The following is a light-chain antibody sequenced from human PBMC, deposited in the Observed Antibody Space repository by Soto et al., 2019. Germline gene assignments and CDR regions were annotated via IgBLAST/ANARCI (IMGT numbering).Light chain of an antibody. CDR1: QSVSSTY. CDR2: GAS. V-gene: IGKV3-20*01. Sequence: DIVLTQSPCTLSSSPGERATLSCRASQSVSSTYLSWYQQKPGQAPRVLNHGASGRATGVPDRFSGSGSGTDFTLTIIRLEPEELAVYYSQHYGSSPRTFGQGTKVDIK. J-gene: IGKJ1*01. CDR3: QHYGSSPRT.